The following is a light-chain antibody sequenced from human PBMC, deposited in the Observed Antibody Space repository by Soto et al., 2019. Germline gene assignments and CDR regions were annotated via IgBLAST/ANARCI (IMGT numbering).Light chain of an antibody. Sequence: QSVLTQPPSASGTPGQTIAISCSGGSSNIGSHTVNWYQQLPGTAPRLLIYSNTQRPSGVPEPFSGSKAGTSASLAISGLQSEYAGDYYCAAWDDSLNGVVFGGGTKL. V-gene: IGLV1-44*01. CDR2: SNT. CDR1: SSNIGSHT. CDR3: AAWDDSLNGVV. J-gene: IGLJ2*01.